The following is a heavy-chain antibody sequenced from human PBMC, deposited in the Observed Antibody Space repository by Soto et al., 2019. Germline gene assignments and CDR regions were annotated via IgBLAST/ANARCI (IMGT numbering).Heavy chain of an antibody. D-gene: IGHD3-10*01. V-gene: IGHV4-4*08. Sequence: PSETLSLTCSFSVASIRNYYWHCVRHVPGKCLEWIGYVYTPDYTRYNSSLKSRVTISVDTSKSQFSLRLNSVTAADTAVYYCASSAGHPGDFFYYNGMEVWGQGTMVSVSS. CDR3: ASSAGHPGDFFYYNGMEV. CDR1: VASIRNYY. CDR2: VYTPDYT. J-gene: IGHJ6*01.